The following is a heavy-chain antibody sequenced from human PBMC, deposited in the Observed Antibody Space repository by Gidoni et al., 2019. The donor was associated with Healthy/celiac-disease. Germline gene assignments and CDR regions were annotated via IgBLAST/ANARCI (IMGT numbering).Heavy chain of an antibody. CDR3: ARESVVVSSFRWFDP. V-gene: IGHV3-21*01. D-gene: IGHD2-21*01. J-gene: IGHJ5*02. CDR2: ISSSSSYI. Sequence: EVQLVESGGGLVKPGGSMRLSCAASGFTFSSYSMNWVRQAPGKGLAWVSSISSSSSYIYYADSVKGRFTISRDNAKNSLYLQMNSLRAEDTAVYYCARESVVVSSFRWFDPWGQGTLVTVSS. CDR1: GFTFSSYS.